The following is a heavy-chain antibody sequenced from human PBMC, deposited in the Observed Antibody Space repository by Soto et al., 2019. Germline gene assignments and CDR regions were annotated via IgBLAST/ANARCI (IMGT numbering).Heavy chain of an antibody. CDR2: IYYSGST. D-gene: IGHD6-13*01. V-gene: IGHV4-59*01. CDR1: GGSLSSYY. CDR3: ARIAAAGTPFDY. J-gene: IGHJ4*02. Sequence: SGTLFPTCTLSGGSLSSYYWSWIPQPPGKGLEWIGYIYYSGSTNYNPSLKSRVTISVDTSKNQFSLKLSSVTAADTAVYYCARIAAAGTPFDYWGQGTLVTVSS.